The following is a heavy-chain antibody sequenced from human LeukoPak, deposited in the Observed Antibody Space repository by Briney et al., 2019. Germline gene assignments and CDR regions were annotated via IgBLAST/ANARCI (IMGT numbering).Heavy chain of an antibody. Sequence: PGGSLRLSCAASGFTFSSYAMHWVRQAPGKGLEWVAVISYDGSNKYYADSVKGRFTISRDNSKNTLYLQMNSLRAEDTAVYYCARDGEGSGSYYFSRYYGMDVWGQGTTVTVSS. CDR2: ISYDGSNK. CDR3: ARDGEGSGSYYFSRYYGMDV. CDR1: GFTFSSYA. D-gene: IGHD3-10*01. V-gene: IGHV3-30-3*01. J-gene: IGHJ6*02.